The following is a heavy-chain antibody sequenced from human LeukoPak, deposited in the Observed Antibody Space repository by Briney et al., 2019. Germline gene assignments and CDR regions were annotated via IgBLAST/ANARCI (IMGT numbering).Heavy chain of an antibody. CDR1: GYTFTGYY. CDR3: ARGSAMAQKQLVRHFDS. D-gene: IGHD6-6*01. J-gene: IGHJ4*02. V-gene: IGHV1-2*02. Sequence: ASVKVSCKASGYTFTGYYMHWVRQAPGQGLEWMGWINANSGGTNYAQKLQGRVTMTTDTSISTAYMELSRLRSDDTAVYYCARGSAMAQKQLVRHFDSWGEGTLVIVSS. CDR2: INANSGGT.